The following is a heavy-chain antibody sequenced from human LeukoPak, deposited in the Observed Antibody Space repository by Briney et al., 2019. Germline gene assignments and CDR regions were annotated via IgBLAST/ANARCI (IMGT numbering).Heavy chain of an antibody. CDR1: GASMNNYY. V-gene: IGHV4-4*07. CDR2: VFSRGTT. Sequence: PSDTLSLTCTVSGASMNNYYWSWIRQSPEKGLEWLGFVFSRGTTNLNPSFKSRLIMSIDTSKNQFSLNLTSVTAADTAVFYCARSVSAYAGRGWFVPWGQGTLVTVSS. D-gene: IGHD5-12*01. J-gene: IGHJ5*02. CDR3: ARSVSAYAGRGWFVP.